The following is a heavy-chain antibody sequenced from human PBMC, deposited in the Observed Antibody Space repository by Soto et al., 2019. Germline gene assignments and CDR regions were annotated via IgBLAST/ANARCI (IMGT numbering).Heavy chain of an antibody. V-gene: IGHV5-10-1*01. CDR2: IDPTDSYT. J-gene: IGHJ4*02. CDR3: ARGVTTGSQHFDY. D-gene: IGHD1-1*01. Sequence: PGESLKISCKDSGSSFTNYWISWVRQMPGKGLEWMGKIDPTDSYTNYSPSFQGHVTISADKSISTAYLQWSSLKASDTAMYYCARGVTTGSQHFDYWGQGTLVTVSS. CDR1: GSSFTNYW.